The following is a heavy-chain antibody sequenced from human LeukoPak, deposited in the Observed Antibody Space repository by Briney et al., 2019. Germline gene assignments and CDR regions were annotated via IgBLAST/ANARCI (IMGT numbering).Heavy chain of an antibody. Sequence: ASVKVSCKASGYTFTNYDISWVRQAPGQGLEWVGWISAYNGNTNYAQKLQGRVTMTTDTSTSTAYMELRSLRSDDTAVYYCARDRFPRYYYDSSGYGKFDYWGQGTLVIVSS. J-gene: IGHJ4*02. D-gene: IGHD3-22*01. CDR3: ARDRFPRYYYDSSGYGKFDY. CDR1: GYTFTNYD. V-gene: IGHV1-18*01. CDR2: ISAYNGNT.